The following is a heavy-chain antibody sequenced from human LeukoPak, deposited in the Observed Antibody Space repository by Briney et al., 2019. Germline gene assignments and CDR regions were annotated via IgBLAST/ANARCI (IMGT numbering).Heavy chain of an antibody. CDR2: IYHSETT. D-gene: IGHD3-22*01. CDR1: GGAVSSGVYS. CDR3: ARSRTAYYRYFDS. Sequence: SETLSLTCTVSGGAVSSGVYSWSWIRQPPGKGLEWIGYIYHSETTYYNPSLQSRVTISVNRSKNQFSLKLTSVTAADTAVYYCARSRTAYYRYFDSWGQGTLVTVSS. J-gene: IGHJ4*02. V-gene: IGHV4-30-2*01.